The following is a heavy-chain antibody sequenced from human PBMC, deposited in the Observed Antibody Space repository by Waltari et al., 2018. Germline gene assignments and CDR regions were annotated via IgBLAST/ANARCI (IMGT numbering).Heavy chain of an antibody. D-gene: IGHD2-21*01. CDR2: INYSGSP. CDR3: ARRVGIGDYFDY. Sequence: QLQLQESGPGLVQPPETLSLHCTVSGAALTSSDHFWAWIRQSPGQGLERIGSINYSGSPHYNPSLKSRVTISVDTSKNQFYLRLSSATAADTGVYYCARRVGIGDYFDYWGQGTLVTVSS. CDR1: GAALTSSDHF. J-gene: IGHJ4*02. V-gene: IGHV4-39*01.